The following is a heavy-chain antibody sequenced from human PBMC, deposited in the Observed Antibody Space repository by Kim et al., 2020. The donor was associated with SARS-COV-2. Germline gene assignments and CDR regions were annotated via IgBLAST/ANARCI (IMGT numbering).Heavy chain of an antibody. D-gene: IGHD3-10*01. Sequence: IHYADSVKGRFTIPRDNGKNSLYLPVNSLRAGDTAVYYCAGGDWFDPWGQGTLVTVSS. V-gene: IGHV3-11*01. J-gene: IGHJ5*02. CDR2: I. CDR3: AGGDWFDP.